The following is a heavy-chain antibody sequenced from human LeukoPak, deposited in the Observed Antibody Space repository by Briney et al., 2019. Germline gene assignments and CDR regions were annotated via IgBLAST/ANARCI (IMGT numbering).Heavy chain of an antibody. Sequence: PGGSLRLSCAASGFTFSSYGMSWVRQAPGKGLEWVSAISGSGGSTHYSDSVKGRFTISRDNSKNTLYLQMNSLRAEDTAVYYCAKGVVVVGPSPFDYWGQGTLVTVSS. CDR1: GFTFSSYG. J-gene: IGHJ4*02. V-gene: IGHV3-23*01. CDR3: AKGVVVVGPSPFDY. CDR2: ISGSGGST. D-gene: IGHD2-21*01.